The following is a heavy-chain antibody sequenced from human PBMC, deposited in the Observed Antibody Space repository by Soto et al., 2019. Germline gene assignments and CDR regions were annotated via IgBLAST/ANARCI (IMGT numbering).Heavy chain of an antibody. V-gene: IGHV6-1*01. Sequence: QVQLQQSGPGLVKPSQTLSLNCAISGDSVSSNNAAWNWIRRSPSRGLEWLGRTYYRSKWYNDYALSLKSRITINADTSKNQFSLQMNSVPPEDTAVYYCVRGWSLAYWGQGTLVTVSS. D-gene: IGHD6-13*01. CDR1: GDSVSSNNAA. CDR3: VRGWSLAY. CDR2: TYYRSKWYN. J-gene: IGHJ4*02.